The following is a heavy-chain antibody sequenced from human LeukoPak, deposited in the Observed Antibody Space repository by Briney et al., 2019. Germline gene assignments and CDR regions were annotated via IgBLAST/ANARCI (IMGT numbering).Heavy chain of an antibody. V-gene: IGHV4-4*07. D-gene: IGHD5-18*01. Sequence: SETLSLTCTVSGGSISSYYWSWIRQPAGKGLEWIGRIYTSGSTNYNPSLRSRVSMSADTSKNQVSLKLTSVTAADTAVYYCARDSPAGYIRGQEHYYYYIDVWGKGTTVTVSS. CDR1: GGSISSYY. CDR3: ARDSPAGYIRGQEHYYYYIDV. CDR2: IYTSGST. J-gene: IGHJ6*03.